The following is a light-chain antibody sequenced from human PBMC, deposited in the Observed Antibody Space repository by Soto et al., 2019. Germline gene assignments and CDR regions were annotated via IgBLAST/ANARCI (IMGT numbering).Light chain of an antibody. CDR2: GAS. J-gene: IGKJ5*01. Sequence: IVLTQSPGTLSLSPGERSTLSCRASQSVNSRLAWYQHKPGQAPRLLISGASSRATGIPDRFSGSGSAPYLTLTITTLEPEDFPLYYCQHHDRSPITFGQGTRLEIK. CDR1: QSVNSR. V-gene: IGKV3-20*01. CDR3: QHHDRSPIT.